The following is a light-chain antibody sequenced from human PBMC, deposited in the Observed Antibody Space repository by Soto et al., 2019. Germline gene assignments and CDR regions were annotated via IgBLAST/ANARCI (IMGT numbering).Light chain of an antibody. CDR3: QQRTSWPT. Sequence: EIMLTQSPATLSLSPGERATLSCRASQSVTSSLAWFQQKPGQAPRLLIYDVSRRATAIPARFSGSGSGTDFTLTISSLEPEDFAVYYCQQRTSWPTFGGGSMV. CDR2: DVS. CDR1: QSVTSS. V-gene: IGKV3-11*01. J-gene: IGKJ4*01.